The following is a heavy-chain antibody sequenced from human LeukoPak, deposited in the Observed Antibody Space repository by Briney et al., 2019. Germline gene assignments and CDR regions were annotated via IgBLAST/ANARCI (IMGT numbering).Heavy chain of an antibody. J-gene: IGHJ5*02. V-gene: IGHV4-39*01. CDR3: ARASRSWSRFDP. CDR2: IYHSGST. CDR1: GVSISSSNSY. D-gene: IGHD6-13*01. Sequence: SETLSLTCTVSGVSISSSNSYWGWIRQPPGKGLEWIGSIYHSGSTYYNPSLKSRVTISVDTSKNQFSLKLSSVTAADTAVYYCARASRSWSRFDPWGQGTLVTVSS.